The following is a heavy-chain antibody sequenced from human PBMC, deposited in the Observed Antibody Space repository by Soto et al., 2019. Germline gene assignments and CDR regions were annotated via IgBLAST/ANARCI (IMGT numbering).Heavy chain of an antibody. CDR3: AKGKSSNYVSHSFDV. Sequence: EVQVLESGGGLVQPGGSLRLYCAASGFNFNTYAMSWVRQAPGKGLEWVSGISGGGGSIHYVDSVKGRFTISRDNSKNTQYLQMNSLRGEDTAVYYCAKGKSSNYVSHSFDVWGQGTMVTVSS. J-gene: IGHJ3*01. D-gene: IGHD3-10*02. CDR2: ISGGGGSI. CDR1: GFNFNTYA. V-gene: IGHV3-23*01.